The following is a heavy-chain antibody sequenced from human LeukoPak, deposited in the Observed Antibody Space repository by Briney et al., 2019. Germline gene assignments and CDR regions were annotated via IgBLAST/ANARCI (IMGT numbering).Heavy chain of an antibody. D-gene: IGHD3-22*01. CDR1: GYSISSGYY. CDR2: IDHSGST. Sequence: PSETLSLTCTVSGYSISSGYYWGWIRQPPGKGLEWTGTIDHSGSTYYNPSLKSRITISVDTSKNQFSLKLSSVTAADTAVYYCARAVPLYYYDSSGYPVVWFDPWGQGTLVTVSS. J-gene: IGHJ5*02. V-gene: IGHV4-38-2*02. CDR3: ARAVPLYYYDSSGYPVVWFDP.